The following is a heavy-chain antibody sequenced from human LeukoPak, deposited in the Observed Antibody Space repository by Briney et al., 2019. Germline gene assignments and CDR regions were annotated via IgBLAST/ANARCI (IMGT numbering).Heavy chain of an antibody. CDR2: IYYSGST. CDR1: GGSISSYY. D-gene: IGHD5-18*01. J-gene: IGHJ5*02. Sequence: SETLSLTCTVSGGSISSYYWSWNRQPPGKGLEWIGYIYYSGSTNYNPSLKSRVTISVDTSKNQFSLKLSSVTAADTAVYYCARGYPADTAMAPGWFDPWGQGTLVTVSS. CDR3: ARGYPADTAMAPGWFDP. V-gene: IGHV4-59*01.